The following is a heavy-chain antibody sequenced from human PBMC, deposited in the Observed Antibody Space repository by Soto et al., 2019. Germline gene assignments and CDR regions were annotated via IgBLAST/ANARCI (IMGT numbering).Heavy chain of an antibody. CDR2: INHSGST. V-gene: IGHV4-34*01. CDR1: GGSFSGYY. CDR3: ARADTYYYDSSGYHV. J-gene: IGHJ6*02. D-gene: IGHD3-22*01. Sequence: SETLSLTCAVYGGSFSGYYWSWIRKPPGKGLEWIGEINHSGSTNYNPSLKSRVTISVDTSKNQFSLKLSSVTAADTAVYYCARADTYYYDSSGYHVWGQGTTVTVSS.